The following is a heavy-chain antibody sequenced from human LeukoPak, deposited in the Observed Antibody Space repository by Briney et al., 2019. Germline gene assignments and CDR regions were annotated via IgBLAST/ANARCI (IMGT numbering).Heavy chain of an antibody. CDR1: GFTVSVDS. V-gene: IGHV3-48*04. CDR2: IRRSIYNR. D-gene: IGHD4-11*01. J-gene: IGHJ4*02. CDR3: ARDPGDDYRT. Sequence: GGSLSLSWEASGFTVSVDSMNWVRQAPGKGLEWIAFIRRSIYNRFYAESVRGRFTISRDNAKNPVYLKMTSLRAEEPAVYYCARDPGDDYRTWGQGTLVTVSS.